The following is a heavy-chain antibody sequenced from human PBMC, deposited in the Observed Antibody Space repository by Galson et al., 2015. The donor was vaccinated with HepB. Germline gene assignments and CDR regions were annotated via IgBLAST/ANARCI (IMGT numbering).Heavy chain of an antibody. V-gene: IGHV4-30-4*08. J-gene: IGHJ6*03. CDR2: IYYSGTF. D-gene: IGHD2-21*01. CDR1: GGSTNSGDYY. Sequence: TLSLTCTVSGGSTNSGDYYWTWIRQPPGKGLEWIGYIYYSGTFYYNPSLQSRVAISLDTSKNQFSLRLNSVTAADTAVYYCARSLGDLIGSQHMDVWGEGTTVTVSS. CDR3: ARSLGDLIGSQHMDV.